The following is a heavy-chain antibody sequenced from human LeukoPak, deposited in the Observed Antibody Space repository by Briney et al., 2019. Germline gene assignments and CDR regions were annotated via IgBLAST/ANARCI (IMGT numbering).Heavy chain of an antibody. J-gene: IGHJ5*02. CDR1: GGSISSSSYY. CDR3: ARVWVQLWLGWFDP. Sequence: SETLSLTCTVSGGSISSSSYYWGWIRQPPGKGLEWIGSIYYSGSTYYNPSLKSRVTISVDTSKNQFSLKLSSVTAADTAVYYCARVWVQLWLGWFDPWGQGTLVTVSS. D-gene: IGHD5-18*01. V-gene: IGHV4-39*07. CDR2: IYYSGST.